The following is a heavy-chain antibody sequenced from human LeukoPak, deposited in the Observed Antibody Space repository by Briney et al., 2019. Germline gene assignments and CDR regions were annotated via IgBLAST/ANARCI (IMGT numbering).Heavy chain of an antibody. D-gene: IGHD1-26*01. Sequence: PSETLSLTCAVSGYSISSGYYWGWIRQPPGKGLEWIGSIYYSGSTYYNPSLQSRVTISVDTSKNQFSLKLSSVTAADTAVYYCARPTSGTYYGRAFDIWGQGTMVTVSS. CDR2: IYYSGST. V-gene: IGHV4-38-2*01. CDR3: ARPTSGTYYGRAFDI. J-gene: IGHJ3*02. CDR1: GYSISSGYY.